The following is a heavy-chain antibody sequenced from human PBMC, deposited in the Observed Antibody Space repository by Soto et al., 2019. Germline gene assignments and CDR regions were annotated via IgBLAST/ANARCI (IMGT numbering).Heavy chain of an antibody. D-gene: IGHD2-8*02. Sequence: SETLSIICAAYGRSSSRHYLSCVRQPPRDCLEWTEGIRQNVNINYHPPLKSRLTISVDTSKNQFSLKLRYVTAADTAIYYCARGHVLILAVRGDAPDKYYLDSWSQGTLVTVSS. V-gene: IGHV4-34*01. CDR3: ARGHVLILAVRGDAPDKYYLDS. J-gene: IGHJ4*02. CDR1: GRSSSRHY. CDR2: IRQNVNI.